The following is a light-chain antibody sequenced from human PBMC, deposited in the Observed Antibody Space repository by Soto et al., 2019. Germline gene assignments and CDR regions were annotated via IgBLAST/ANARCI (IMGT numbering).Light chain of an antibody. CDR3: SSYSGSLTYV. Sequence: QSALTQPASVSGSPGQSIAISCTGTSSDVGGYNYVTWHQQHPGKDPKVVIYDVNRRPSGVSDRFSGSKSGNTASLTISGLQADDEADYYCSSYSGSLTYVFVTGTKVTVL. J-gene: IGLJ1*01. CDR2: DVN. V-gene: IGLV2-14*01. CDR1: SSDVGGYNY.